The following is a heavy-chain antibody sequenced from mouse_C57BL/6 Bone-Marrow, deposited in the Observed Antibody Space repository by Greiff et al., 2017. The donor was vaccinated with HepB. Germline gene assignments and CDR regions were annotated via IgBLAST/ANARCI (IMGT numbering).Heavy chain of an antibody. J-gene: IGHJ2*01. V-gene: IGHV1-72*01. CDR3: AREVPAQATKGY. D-gene: IGHD3-2*02. CDR2: IDPNSGGT. Sequence: QVQLQQPGAELVKPGASVKLSCKASGYTFTSYWMHWVKQRPGQGLEWIGRIDPNSGGTKYNEKFKSKATLTVDKPSSTAYMQLSSLTSEDSAVYYCAREVPAQATKGYWGQGTTLTVSS. CDR1: GYTFTSYW.